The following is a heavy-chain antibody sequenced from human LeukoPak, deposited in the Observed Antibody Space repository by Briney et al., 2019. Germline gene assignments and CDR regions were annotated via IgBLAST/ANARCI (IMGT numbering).Heavy chain of an antibody. CDR1: GFTFNRDR. D-gene: IGHD6-19*01. CDR3: ATKEPSTSGWSY. CDR2: IKEDGSEK. J-gene: IGHJ4*02. Sequence: GGSLRLSCTASGFTFNRDRTAWVRQAPGKGLEWVANIKEDGSEKNYVDSVKGRFTMSRDNAENSVYLQMNDLRAGDTGVYYCATKEPSTSGWSYWGQGTLVTVSS. V-gene: IGHV3-7*01.